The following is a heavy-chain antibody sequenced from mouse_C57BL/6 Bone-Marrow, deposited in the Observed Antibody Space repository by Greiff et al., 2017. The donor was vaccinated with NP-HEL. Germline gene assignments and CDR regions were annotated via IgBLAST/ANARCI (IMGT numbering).Heavy chain of an antibody. D-gene: IGHD1-1*01. Sequence: EVKLVESGGGLVQPGGSMKLSCVASGFTFSNYWMNWVRQSPEKGLEWVAQIRLKSDNYATHYAESVKGRFTISRDDSKSSVYLQMNNLRAEDTGIYYCTGSSYEGFAYWGQGTLVTVSA. CDR3: TGSSYEGFAY. V-gene: IGHV6-3*01. CDR1: GFTFSNYW. CDR2: IRLKSDNYAT. J-gene: IGHJ3*01.